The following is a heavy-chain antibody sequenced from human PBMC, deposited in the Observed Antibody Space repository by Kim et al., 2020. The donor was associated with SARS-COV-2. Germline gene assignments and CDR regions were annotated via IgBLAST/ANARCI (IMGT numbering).Heavy chain of an antibody. Sequence: ASVKVSCKASGYTFTGYYMHWVRQAPGQGLEWMGWINPNSGGTNYAQKFQGRVTMTRDTSISTAYMELSRLRSDDTAVYYCARSSLGQQLARFEYYYYYYGMDVWGQGTTVTVSS. D-gene: IGHD6-13*01. V-gene: IGHV1-2*02. CDR1: GYTFTGYY. CDR3: ARSSLGQQLARFEYYYYYYGMDV. J-gene: IGHJ6*02. CDR2: INPNSGGT.